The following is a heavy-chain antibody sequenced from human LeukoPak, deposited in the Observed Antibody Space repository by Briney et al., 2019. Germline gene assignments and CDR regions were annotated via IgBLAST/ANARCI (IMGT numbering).Heavy chain of an antibody. J-gene: IGHJ3*01. D-gene: IGHD3-22*01. V-gene: IGHV5-51*01. CDR3: ARPNITSYYDSRGYDAFDV. CDR1: GYRFNAYW. Sequence: GESLKISCKGSGYRFNAYWIAWVRQMPGKGLEWMGIIYPDDSDTRYSPSFQGQVTISADKSVRTAYLQRSSLKASDTAVYYCARPNITSYYDSRGYDAFDVWGQGTMVTVSS. CDR2: IYPDDSDT.